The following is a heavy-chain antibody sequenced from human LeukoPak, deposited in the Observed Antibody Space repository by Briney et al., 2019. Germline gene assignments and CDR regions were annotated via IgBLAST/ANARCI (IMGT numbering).Heavy chain of an antibody. Sequence: QPGGSLSLSCAASGFSLRSSEMNWVRRAPGKGPEWVAHINSADNVEYYTDSVRGRFTMSRDNAKDLLYLQMNSLRDEETAVYYCARDTVNGPFVISLDLWGQGVLVTVSS. V-gene: IGHV3-48*03. CDR1: GFSLRSSE. CDR3: ARDTVNGPFVISLDL. CDR2: INSADNVE. D-gene: IGHD2-8*01. J-gene: IGHJ5*02.